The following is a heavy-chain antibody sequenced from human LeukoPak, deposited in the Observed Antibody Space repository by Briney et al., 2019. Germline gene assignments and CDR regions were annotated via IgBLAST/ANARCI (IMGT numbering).Heavy chain of an antibody. CDR3: ARGGVIAVAGTALDY. V-gene: IGHV1-46*01. Sequence: ASVKVSCKASGYTFTGYYMHWVRQAPGQGLEWMGVINPSGGSTSYAQKFQGRVTMTRDTSTSTVYMELSSLRSEDTAVYYCARGGVIAVAGTALDYWGQGTLVTVSS. J-gene: IGHJ4*02. D-gene: IGHD6-19*01. CDR2: INPSGGST. CDR1: GYTFTGYY.